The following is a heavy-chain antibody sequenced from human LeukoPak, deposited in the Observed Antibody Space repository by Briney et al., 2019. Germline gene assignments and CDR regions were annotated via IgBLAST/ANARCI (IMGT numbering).Heavy chain of an antibody. V-gene: IGHV1-2*02. D-gene: IGHD3-9*01. J-gene: IGHJ4*02. CDR1: GYTFTGYY. CDR3: ARAKMGYDILTGYYGIYYFDY. CDR2: INPNSGGT. Sequence: ASVKVSCKASGYTFTGYYMHWVRQAPGQGLEWMGWINPNSGGTNYAQKFRGRVTMTRDTSISTAYMELSRLRSDDTAVYYCARAKMGYDILTGYYGIYYFDYWGQGTLATVSS.